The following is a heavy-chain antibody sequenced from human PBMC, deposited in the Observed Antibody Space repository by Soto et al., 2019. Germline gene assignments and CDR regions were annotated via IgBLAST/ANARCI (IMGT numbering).Heavy chain of an antibody. D-gene: IGHD6-19*01. J-gene: IGHJ6*02. Sequence: LSLTCTVSGGSISSYYWSWIRQPPGKGLEWIGYIYYSGSTNYNPSLKSRATISVDTSKNQFSLKLSSVTAADTAVYYCARVVGQWPGDYYYYYGMDVWGQGTTVTVSS. CDR1: GGSISSYY. V-gene: IGHV4-59*01. CDR3: ARVVGQWPGDYYYYYGMDV. CDR2: IYYSGST.